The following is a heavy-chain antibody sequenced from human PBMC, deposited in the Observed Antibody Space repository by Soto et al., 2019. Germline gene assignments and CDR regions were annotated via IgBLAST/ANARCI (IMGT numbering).Heavy chain of an antibody. CDR2: FDPEDGET. D-gene: IGHD3-10*01. V-gene: IGHV1-24*01. CDR1: GYTLTELS. Sequence: ASVKVSCKVSGYTLTELSMHWVRQAPGKGLEWMGGFDPEDGETIYAQKFQGRVTMTKDTSTDTAYMELSSLRSEDTAVYYCATSGSGSYGWFDPWGQGTLVTVSS. J-gene: IGHJ5*02. CDR3: ATSGSGSYGWFDP.